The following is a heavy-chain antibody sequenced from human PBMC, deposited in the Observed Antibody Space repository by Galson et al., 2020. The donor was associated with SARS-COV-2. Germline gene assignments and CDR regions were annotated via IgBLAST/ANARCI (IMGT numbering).Heavy chain of an antibody. CDR2: IYHSGST. Sequence: SETLSLTCAVSGYSISSGYYWGWIRQPPGKGLEWIGSIYHSGSTYYNPSLKSRVTISVDTSKNQFSLKLSSVTAADTAVYYCARHVSVRTPLPYYFDYWGQGTLVTVSS. CDR3: ARHVSVRTPLPYYFDY. J-gene: IGHJ4*02. V-gene: IGHV4-38-2*01. CDR1: GYSISSGYY. D-gene: IGHD3-10*01.